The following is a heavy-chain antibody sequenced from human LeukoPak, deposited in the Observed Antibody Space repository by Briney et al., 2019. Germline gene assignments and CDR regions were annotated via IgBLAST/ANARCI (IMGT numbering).Heavy chain of an antibody. J-gene: IGHJ4*02. D-gene: IGHD3-9*01. CDR3: ARNYDVLTGYPYYFDH. CDR1: GFTFDDYG. Sequence: LSGGSLRLSCAASGFTFDDYGMSWVRQVPGKGLEWVSGINWNGGSTGNADSVKGRFTISRDNSKNTLYLQMNSLRAEDTAVYYCARNYDVLTGYPYYFDHWGQGILVTVSS. CDR2: INWNGGST. V-gene: IGHV3-20*04.